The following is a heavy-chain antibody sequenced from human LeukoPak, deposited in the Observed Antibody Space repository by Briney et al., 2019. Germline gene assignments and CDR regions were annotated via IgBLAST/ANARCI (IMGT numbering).Heavy chain of an antibody. CDR1: GFTVGSNY. J-gene: IGHJ4*02. CDR3: ARGNPYCTNGVCGFDY. D-gene: IGHD2-8*01. Sequence: GSLRLSCAASGFTVGSNYMSWVRQAPGKGLEWIGEINHSGSTNYNPSLKSRVTISVDTSKNQFSLKLSSVTAADTAVYYCARGNPYCTNGVCGFDYWGQGTLVTVSS. CDR2: INHSGST. V-gene: IGHV4-34*01.